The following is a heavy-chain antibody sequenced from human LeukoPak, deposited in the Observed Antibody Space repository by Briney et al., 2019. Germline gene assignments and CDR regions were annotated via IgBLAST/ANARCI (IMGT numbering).Heavy chain of an antibody. CDR3: ARDRYSGSYQPFDY. Sequence: GAXVKVSCKASGYTFTDYYMHWVRQAPGQGLEWMGWINPNTGGTIYAQKFQGRVIMTSDTSISTAYMELSRVRSDDTAVYYCARDRYSGSYQPFDYWGQGTLVTVSS. J-gene: IGHJ4*02. CDR2: INPNTGGT. V-gene: IGHV1-2*02. D-gene: IGHD1-26*01. CDR1: GYTFTDYY.